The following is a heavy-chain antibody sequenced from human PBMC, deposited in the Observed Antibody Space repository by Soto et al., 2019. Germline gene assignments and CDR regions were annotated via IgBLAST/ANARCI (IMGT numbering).Heavy chain of an antibody. CDR1: GFSFNSYG. Sequence: QVQLVESGGGVVQPGRSLRLSCAASGFSFNSYGMHWVRQAPGKGLEWVAIIWYDGSNKYYADSVKGRFTISRDNSRNTLYLQMNSLGAEDTAVYYCARDGGYGSGSREDYWGQGTLVTVSS. J-gene: IGHJ4*02. D-gene: IGHD3-10*01. CDR2: IWYDGSNK. CDR3: ARDGGYGSGSREDY. V-gene: IGHV3-33*01.